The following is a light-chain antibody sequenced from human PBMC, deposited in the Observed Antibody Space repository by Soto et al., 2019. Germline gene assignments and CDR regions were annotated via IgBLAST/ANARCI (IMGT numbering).Light chain of an antibody. CDR1: SSNIGSYT. Sequence: QSVLTQPPSASGTPGQRVTISCSGSSSNIGSYTVNWYQKLPGMAPKLLIYTNDQRPSGVPDRFSGSKSGTSASLVISGLTSAHEADYYCAALDDSLNGAVFGGGTQLTV. V-gene: IGLV1-44*01. J-gene: IGLJ7*01. CDR3: AALDDSLNGAV. CDR2: TND.